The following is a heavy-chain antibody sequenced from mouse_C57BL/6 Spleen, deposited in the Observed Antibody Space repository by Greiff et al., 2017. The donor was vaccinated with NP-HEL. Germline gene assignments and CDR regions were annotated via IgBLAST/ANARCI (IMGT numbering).Heavy chain of an antibody. J-gene: IGHJ4*01. CDR3: ARYYYGSRNYYAMDY. D-gene: IGHD1-1*01. V-gene: IGHV1-80*01. CDR1: GYAFSSYW. CDR2: IYPGDGDT. Sequence: QVQLQQSGAELVKPGASVKISCKASGYAFSSYWMNWVKQRPGKGLEWIGQIYPGDGDTNYNGKFKGKATLTADKSSSTAYMQLSSLTSEDSAVYFCARYYYGSRNYYAMDYWGQGTSVTVSS.